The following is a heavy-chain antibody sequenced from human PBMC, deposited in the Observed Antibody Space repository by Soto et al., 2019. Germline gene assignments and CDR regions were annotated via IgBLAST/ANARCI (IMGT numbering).Heavy chain of an antibody. Sequence: ASVEVSCKASGYTFTSYGISWVRQAPGQGLEWMGWISAYNGNTNYAQKLQGRVTMTTDTSTSTAYMQLRSLRSDDTAVYYCPIIYRGAAHFDYWGRGTLVTVSS. CDR3: PIIYRGAAHFDY. J-gene: IGHJ4*02. CDR1: GYTFTSYG. CDR2: ISAYNGNT. D-gene: IGHD3-16*02. V-gene: IGHV1-18*01.